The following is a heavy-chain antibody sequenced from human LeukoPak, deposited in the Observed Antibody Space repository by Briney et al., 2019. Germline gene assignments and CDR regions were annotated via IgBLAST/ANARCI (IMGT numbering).Heavy chain of an antibody. J-gene: IGHJ4*02. V-gene: IGHV1-18*01. CDR1: GYTFTSYG. Sequence: AASVKVSCKASGYTFTSYGISWVRQAPGQGLEWMGWISAYNGNTNYAQKLQGRVTITTDTSTSTAYMELRSLRSDDTAVYYCARELYSYGSLGIDYWGQGTLVTVSS. CDR2: ISAYNGNT. D-gene: IGHD5-18*01. CDR3: ARELYSYGSLGIDY.